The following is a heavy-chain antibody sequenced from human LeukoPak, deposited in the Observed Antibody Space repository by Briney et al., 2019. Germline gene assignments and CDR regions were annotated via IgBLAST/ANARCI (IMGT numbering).Heavy chain of an antibody. Sequence: SVKVSCKASRGTFSSYAISWVRQAPGQGLEWMGGIIPIFGTAVYAQKFQGRVTITADEFTSTAYMELSGLRSEDTAVYYCARDRPGRYCSTTSCYITSPFDPWGQGTLVTVSS. V-gene: IGHV1-69*13. D-gene: IGHD2-2*02. CDR2: IIPIFGTA. CDR3: ARDRPGRYCSTTSCYITSPFDP. CDR1: RGTFSSYA. J-gene: IGHJ5*02.